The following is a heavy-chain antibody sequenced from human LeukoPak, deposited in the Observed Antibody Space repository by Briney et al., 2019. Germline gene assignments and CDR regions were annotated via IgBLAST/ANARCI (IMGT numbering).Heavy chain of an antibody. V-gene: IGHV4-39*07. CDR2: IYYSGST. CDR1: GGSISSSSYY. Sequence: SETLSLTCTVSGGSISSSSYYWGWIRQPPGKGLEWIGSIYYSGSTNYNPSLKSRVTISVDTSKNQFSLRLSSVTAADTAVYYCARVTGYMIEDYFDYWGQGTLVTVSS. CDR3: ARVTGYMIEDYFDY. D-gene: IGHD3-22*01. J-gene: IGHJ4*02.